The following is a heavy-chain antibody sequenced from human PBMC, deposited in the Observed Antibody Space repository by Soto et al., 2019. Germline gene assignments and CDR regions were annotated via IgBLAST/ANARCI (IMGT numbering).Heavy chain of an antibody. V-gene: IGHV4-31*03. J-gene: IGHJ4*02. CDR1: GASMGRAGSY. CDR2: IHYDETT. D-gene: IGHD6-6*01. Sequence: QVQLRESGPELVKSSQTLSLTCTVSGASMGRAGSYWSWIRQFPGRGLEWIGYIHYDETTYYNPSLESRATVSADTSKNQFFLNLTSVTAADTAIYFCARGKEQLISPDFWGQGTLVTVSS. CDR3: ARGKEQLISPDF.